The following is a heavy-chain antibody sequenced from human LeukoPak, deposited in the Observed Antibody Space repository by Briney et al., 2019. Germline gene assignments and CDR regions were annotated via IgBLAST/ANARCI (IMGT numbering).Heavy chain of an antibody. CDR1: GGSFSGYY. J-gene: IGHJ4*02. CDR3: AGETGFKRRYFDY. Sequence: SETLSLTCAVYGGSFSGYYWSWIRQPPGKGLEWIGEINHSGSTNYNPSLKSRVTISVDTSKNQFSLKLSSVTAADTAVYYCAGETGFKRRYFDYWGQGILVTVSS. D-gene: IGHD3-9*01. CDR2: INHSGST. V-gene: IGHV4-34*01.